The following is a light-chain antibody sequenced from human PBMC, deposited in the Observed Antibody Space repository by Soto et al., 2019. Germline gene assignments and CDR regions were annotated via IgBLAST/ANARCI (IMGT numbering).Light chain of an antibody. Sequence: DIQMPQSPSTMSAYVGDRVNITCRASQSISSWLAWYQQKPGKAPKLLIYKASSLASGVPSRFSGSGSGTEFTLTISSLQPDDFATYYCQQYDSYSWTFGQGTKVDIK. J-gene: IGKJ1*01. V-gene: IGKV1-5*03. CDR3: QQYDSYSWT. CDR1: QSISSW. CDR2: KAS.